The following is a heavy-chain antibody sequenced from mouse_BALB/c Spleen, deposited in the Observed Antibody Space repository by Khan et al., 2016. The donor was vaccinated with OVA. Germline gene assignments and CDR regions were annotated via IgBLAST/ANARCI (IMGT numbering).Heavy chain of an antibody. J-gene: IGHJ3*01. CDR1: GYIFTDYV. D-gene: IGHD4-1*01. Sequence: QVQLQQSGPELVKPGASVKMSCKASGYIFTDYVMNWVKQRTGQGLEWIGQIYPGSDSTYYNEKFKDKATLTADRSSSTAYMQLNSLTSEESAVYFCARGGWDVFAYWGQGTLVTVSA. CDR2: IYPGSDST. CDR3: ARGGWDVFAY. V-gene: IGHV1-77*01.